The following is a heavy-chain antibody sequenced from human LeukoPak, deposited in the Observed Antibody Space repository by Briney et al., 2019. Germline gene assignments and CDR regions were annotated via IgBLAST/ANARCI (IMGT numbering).Heavy chain of an antibody. CDR2: IIPIFGTA. CDR3: ARGYYDSSGYEYCSYFDY. J-gene: IGHJ4*02. CDR1: GYTFTGYY. Sequence: GASVKVSCKASGYTFTGYYMHWVRQAPGQGLEWMGGIIPIFGTANYAQKFQGRVTITADESTSTAYMELSSLRSEDTAVYYCARGYYDSSGYEYCSYFDYWGQGTLVTVSS. V-gene: IGHV1-69*13. D-gene: IGHD3-22*01.